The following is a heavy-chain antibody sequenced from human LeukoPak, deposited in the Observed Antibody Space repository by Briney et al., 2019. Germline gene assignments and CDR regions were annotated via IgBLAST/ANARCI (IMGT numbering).Heavy chain of an antibody. CDR1: GGSITSSY. D-gene: IGHD6-19*01. CDR2: IYSNGIT. J-gene: IGHJ4*02. Sequence: SETLSLTCTVSGGSITSSYWSWIRHPAGRGLEWIGRIYSNGITNYNPSLKSRVTMSVDTSKNQFSLNLRSVTAADTAVYYCARGGSGWFYFDYWGQGTLVTVSS. CDR3: ARGGSGWFYFDY. V-gene: IGHV4-4*07.